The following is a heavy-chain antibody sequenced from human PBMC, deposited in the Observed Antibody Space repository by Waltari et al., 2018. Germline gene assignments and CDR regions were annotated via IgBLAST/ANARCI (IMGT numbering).Heavy chain of an antibody. V-gene: IGHV3-73*01. D-gene: IGHD3-3*01. CDR3: TTTYYDFWSSYFSA. CDR2: VRSKANSYAT. J-gene: IGHJ4*02. Sequence: EVQLVESGGGLVQPGGSLKLSCAASGFTFSGSAMHWVRQASGKGLEWVGRVRSKANSYATEYGASVKGRFTISRDDSKNTAYLQMNSLKAEDTAVYYCTTTYYDFWSSYFSAWGQGTLVTVSS. CDR1: GFTFSGSA.